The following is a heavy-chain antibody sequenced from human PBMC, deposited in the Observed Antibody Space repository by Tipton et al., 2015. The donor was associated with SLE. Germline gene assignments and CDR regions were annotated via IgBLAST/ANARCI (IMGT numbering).Heavy chain of an antibody. CDR1: GGSISSGGYY. J-gene: IGHJ4*02. V-gene: IGHV4-61*08. CDR2: IFHDGST. CDR3: ARVRFFDY. Sequence: TLSLTCTVSGGSISSGGYYWSWIRQPPGKGLEWIGYIFHDGSTRYNPSLKSRVTISGDTSKNQFSLSLRSVTAADTGVYYCARVRFFDYWGQGALVTVSS. D-gene: IGHD3-3*01.